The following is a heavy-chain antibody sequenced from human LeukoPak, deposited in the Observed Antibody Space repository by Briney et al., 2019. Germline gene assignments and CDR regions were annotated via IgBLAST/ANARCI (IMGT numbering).Heavy chain of an antibody. CDR1: GYTFTGYY. D-gene: IGHD2-15*01. CDR3: ATKPMGYCSGGSCYSDAFDI. CDR2: MNPNSGGT. Sequence: ASVKVSCKASGYTFTGYYMHWVRQAPGQGLEWMGGMNPNSGGTNYAQKFQGGVTMTRDTSISTAYMELRRLRSADTAVYYCATKPMGYCSGGSCYSDAFDIWGTGTTVTVSS. J-gene: IGHJ3*02. V-gene: IGHV1-2*02.